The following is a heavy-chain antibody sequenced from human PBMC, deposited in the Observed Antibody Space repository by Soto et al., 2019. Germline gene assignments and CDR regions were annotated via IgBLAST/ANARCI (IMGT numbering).Heavy chain of an antibody. CDR3: ARESEDLSSNLDY. CDR2: ISSTTNYI. V-gene: IGHV3-21*06. J-gene: IGHJ4*02. Sequence: GGSLRLSCAASGFTFTRHSMNWVRQAPGKGLEWVASISSTTNYIYYGESLKGRLTISRDNAKNSMYLQMNTLRAEDTAVYYCARESEDLSSNLDYWGQGTLVTVSS. CDR1: GFTFTRHS.